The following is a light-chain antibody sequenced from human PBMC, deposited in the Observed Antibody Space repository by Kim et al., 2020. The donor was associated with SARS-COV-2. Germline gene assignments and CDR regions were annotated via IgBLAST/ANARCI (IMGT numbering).Light chain of an antibody. CDR1: SIDVGGYNY. CDR3: CSYAGSYTWV. J-gene: IGLJ3*02. V-gene: IGLV2-11*01. Sequence: GQSVTIACTGTSIDVGGYNYVSWYQQHPGKAPKLMIYDVSKRPSGVPDRFSGSKSGNTASLTISGLQAEDEADYYCCSYAGSYTWVFGGGTQLTVL. CDR2: DVS.